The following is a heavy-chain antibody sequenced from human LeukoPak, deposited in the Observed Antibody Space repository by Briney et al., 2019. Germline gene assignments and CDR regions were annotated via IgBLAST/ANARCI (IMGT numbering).Heavy chain of an antibody. D-gene: IGHD5-18*01. V-gene: IGHV4-34*01. Sequence: SETLSLTCAVYGGSFSGYYWSWIRQPPGKGLEWIGEINHSGSTNYNPSLKSRVTISVDTPKNQFSLKLSSVTAADTAVYYCARGLSYGSTLDYWGQGTLVTVSS. J-gene: IGHJ4*02. CDR3: ARGLSYGSTLDY. CDR1: GGSFSGYY. CDR2: INHSGST.